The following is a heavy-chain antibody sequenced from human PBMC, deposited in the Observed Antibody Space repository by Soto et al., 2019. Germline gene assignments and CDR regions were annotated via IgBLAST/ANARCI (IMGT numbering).Heavy chain of an antibody. CDR1: GYTFTSYY. CDR2: INPSGGST. D-gene: IGHD1-7*01. CDR3: AIPGTTSEEAFDI. Sequence: QVQLVQSGAEVKKPGASVKVSCKASGYTFTSYYMHWVRQAPGQGLEWMGIINPSGGSTSYAQKLQGRVTMTRETSKSTVYMELSSLRSEDTAVYYCAIPGTTSEEAFDIWGQGTMVTVSS. J-gene: IGHJ3*02. V-gene: IGHV1-46*01.